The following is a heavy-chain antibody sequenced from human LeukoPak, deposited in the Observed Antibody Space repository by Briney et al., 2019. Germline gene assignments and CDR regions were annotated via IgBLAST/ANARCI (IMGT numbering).Heavy chain of an antibody. V-gene: IGHV1-18*01. CDR1: GYTFTSYG. Sequence: EASVKVSCKASGYTFTSYGISWVRLAPGHGLEWMGWISAYNGNRKYEKKLQGRLTMTTDTSTSTAYMELRSLRSDDTAVYYCARVAGDYDLGNYFDYWGQGTLVTVSS. CDR2: ISAYNGNR. CDR3: ARVAGDYDLGNYFDY. D-gene: IGHD4-17*01. J-gene: IGHJ4*02.